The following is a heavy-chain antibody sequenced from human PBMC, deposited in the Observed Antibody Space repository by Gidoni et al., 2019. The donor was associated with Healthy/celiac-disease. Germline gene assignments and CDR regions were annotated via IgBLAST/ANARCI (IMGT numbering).Heavy chain of an antibody. CDR2: INHSGST. D-gene: IGHD3-10*01. CDR1: GGSFSGYY. J-gene: IGHJ4*02. V-gene: IGHV4-34*01. CDR3: ARGPSAPLGGMVRGARRPYNY. Sequence: QVQLQQWGAGLLKPSETLSLTCAVYGGSFSGYYWSWIRQPPGKGLEWIGEINHSGSTNYNPALKSRVTISVDTSKNQFSLKLSSVTAADTAVYYCARGPSAPLGGMVRGARRPYNYWGQGTLVTVSS.